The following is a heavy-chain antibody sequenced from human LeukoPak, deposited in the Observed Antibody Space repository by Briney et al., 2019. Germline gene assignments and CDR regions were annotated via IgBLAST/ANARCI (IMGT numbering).Heavy chain of an antibody. CDR1: GGTFSSYA. CDR3: AREPFWSGYYSNLHFDY. Sequence: SVKVSCKASGGTFSSYAISWVRQAPGQGLEWMGGIIPIFGTANYAQKFQGRVTITADESTSTAYMELSSLRSEDTAVYYCAREPFWSGYYSNLHFDYWGQGTLVTVSS. CDR2: IIPIFGTA. V-gene: IGHV1-69*13. J-gene: IGHJ4*02. D-gene: IGHD3-3*01.